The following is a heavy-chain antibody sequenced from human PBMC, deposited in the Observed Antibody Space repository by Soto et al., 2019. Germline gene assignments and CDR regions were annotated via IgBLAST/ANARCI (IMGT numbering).Heavy chain of an antibody. CDR2: ISSSSSTI. CDR3: ASCVRQGLVHRDVYCDGMDV. J-gene: IGHJ6*02. V-gene: IGHV3-48*02. D-gene: IGHD6-19*01. CDR1: GFTFSSYS. Sequence: GGSLRLSCAASGFTFSSYSMNWVRQAPGKGLEWVSYISSSSSTIYYADSVKGRFTISRDNAKNSLYLQMNSLREEDTAVEYVASCVRQGLVHRDVYCDGMDVWGQGTMVTVSS.